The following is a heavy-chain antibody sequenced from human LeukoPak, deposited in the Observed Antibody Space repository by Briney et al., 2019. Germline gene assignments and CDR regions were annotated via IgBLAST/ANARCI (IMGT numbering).Heavy chain of an antibody. CDR2: IYTSGSS. D-gene: IGHD4-17*01. Sequence: SETLSLTCTVSGGSINSYYWSWIRQPAGKGLEWIGRIYTSGSSNYNPSLKSRVTMSVDTSKNQFPLRLTSVTAADTAVYYCARAAYGDYRYYYFYLDVWGKGTTVTVSS. CDR3: ARAAYGDYRYYYFYLDV. CDR1: GGSINSYY. V-gene: IGHV4-4*07. J-gene: IGHJ6*03.